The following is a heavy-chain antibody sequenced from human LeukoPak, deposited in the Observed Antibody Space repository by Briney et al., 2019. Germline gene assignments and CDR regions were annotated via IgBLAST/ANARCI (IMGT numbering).Heavy chain of an antibody. CDR3: ARLIAAAADY. CDR1: GFTFDDYA. CDR2: ISGSGGST. V-gene: IGHV3-23*01. J-gene: IGHJ4*02. Sequence: GGSLRLSCAASGFTFDDYAMSWVRQAPGKGLEWVSAISGSGGSTYYADSVKGRFTISRDNSKNTLYLQMNSLRAEDTAVYYCARLIAAAADYWGQGTLVTVSS. D-gene: IGHD6-13*01.